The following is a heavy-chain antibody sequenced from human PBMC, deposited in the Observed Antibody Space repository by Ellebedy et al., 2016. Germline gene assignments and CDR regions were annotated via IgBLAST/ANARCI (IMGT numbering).Heavy chain of an antibody. V-gene: IGHV3-30-3*01. D-gene: IGHD2-8*01. J-gene: IGHJ6*02. CDR3: ARTYCINAVCYAEYYYYGMDV. CDR2: ISYDGSNK. Sequence: GESLKISCAASGFIFSSYAMHWVRQAPGKGLEWVAVISYDGSNKYYADSVKGRFSISRDNSKNTLYLQMNSLRAEDTAVYYCARTYCINAVCYAEYYYYGMDVWGQGTTVTVSS. CDR1: GFIFSSYA.